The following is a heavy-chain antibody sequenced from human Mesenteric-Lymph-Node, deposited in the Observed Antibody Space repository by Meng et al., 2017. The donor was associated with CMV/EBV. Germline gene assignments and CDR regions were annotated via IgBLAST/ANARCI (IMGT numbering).Heavy chain of an antibody. CDR1: GFTFSDYT. CDR2: ISGSGGST. D-gene: IGHD3-3*01. J-gene: IGHJ3*02. Sequence: GESLKISCAASGFTFSDYTLKWVRQAPGKGLEWVSAISGSGGSTYYADSVKGRFTISRDNSKNTLYLQMNSLRAEDTAVYYCAKDGYYDFWSGRGGAFDIWGQGTMVTVSS. CDR3: AKDGYYDFWSGRGGAFDI. V-gene: IGHV3-23*01.